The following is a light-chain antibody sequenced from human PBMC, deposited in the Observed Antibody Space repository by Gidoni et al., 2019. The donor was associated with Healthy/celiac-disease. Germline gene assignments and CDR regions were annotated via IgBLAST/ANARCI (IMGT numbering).Light chain of an antibody. CDR1: QSLLHSNGYNY. Sequence: DIVMTQSPLSLPVTPGEPASISCRSSQSLLHSNGYNYLDWYLQKPGQSSQLLIYLGSNRASGVPDRFSGSGSGTDFTLKISRVEAEDVGVYYCMQALQTPLTFGGGPKVEI. V-gene: IGKV2-28*01. J-gene: IGKJ4*01. CDR2: LGS. CDR3: MQALQTPLT.